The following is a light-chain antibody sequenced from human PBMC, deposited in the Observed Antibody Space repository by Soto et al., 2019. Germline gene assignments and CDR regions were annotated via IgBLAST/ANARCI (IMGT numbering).Light chain of an antibody. CDR3: CSYAGSYFWV. V-gene: IGLV2-11*01. CDR1: SSDVGGYDY. Sequence: QSALTQPRSVSGSPGQSVTISCTGTSSDVGGYDYVSWYQQHPGEAPKLMIYDVTKRPSGVLDRFSGSKSGNTASLTISGLQAEDEAEYYCCSYAGSYFWVFGGGTKLTVL. CDR2: DVT. J-gene: IGLJ3*02.